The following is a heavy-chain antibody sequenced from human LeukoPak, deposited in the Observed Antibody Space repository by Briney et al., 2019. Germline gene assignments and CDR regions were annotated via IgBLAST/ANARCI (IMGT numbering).Heavy chain of an antibody. V-gene: IGHV4-34*01. D-gene: IGHD3-3*01. Sequence: SETLPLTCAVYGGSFSGYYWSWIRQPPGKGLEWIGEINHSGSTNYNPSLKSRVTISVDTSKNQFSLKLSSVTAEDTAVYYCARVVPHYDFWSANNWFDPWGQGTLVTVSS. CDR2: INHSGST. CDR3: ARVVPHYDFWSANNWFDP. J-gene: IGHJ5*02. CDR1: GGSFSGYY.